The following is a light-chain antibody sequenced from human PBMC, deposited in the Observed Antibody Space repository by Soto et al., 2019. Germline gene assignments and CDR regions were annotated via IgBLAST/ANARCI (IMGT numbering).Light chain of an antibody. CDR2: LAS. J-gene: IGKJ1*01. CDR3: HQYINAPWT. Sequence: DFVLTQSPDSLAVSLGETAAINCKSIQSVLYSSNSNNYLSLYQQKPGQPPKLLIYLASTRESWVTDRISGTGSGTDVALTISILQAEGVAVYYCHQYINAPWTFGQGTKVEIK. V-gene: IGKV4-1*01. CDR1: QSVLYSSNSNNY.